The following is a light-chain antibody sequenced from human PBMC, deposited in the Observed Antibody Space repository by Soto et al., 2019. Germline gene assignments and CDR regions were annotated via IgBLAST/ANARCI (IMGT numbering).Light chain of an antibody. CDR2: EVT. Sequence: QSALTQPASVSRSPGQSITISCTGTSSDIGRYNFVSWYQQHPGKAPKLLVYEVTNRPSGVSNRFSGSKSGNTASLTIFGLPTEDDAHYYCSSYTSVTTFVVFGTGTKLTVL. CDR3: SSYTSVTTFVV. J-gene: IGLJ1*01. V-gene: IGLV2-14*01. CDR1: SSDIGRYNF.